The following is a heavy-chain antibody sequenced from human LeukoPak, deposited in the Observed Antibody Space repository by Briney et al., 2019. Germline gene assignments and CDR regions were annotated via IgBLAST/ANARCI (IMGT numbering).Heavy chain of an antibody. D-gene: IGHD2-2*01. J-gene: IGHJ3*02. V-gene: IGHV3-23*01. Sequence: GGSLRLSCAASGFTFRSYAMIWVRQAPERGLQWVSGISGSGTYYADFAKGRFTISRDNSKNTLYLQMNSLRAEDTAVYYCAKHVCLGVAVPAVAFDIWGQGTMVTVSS. CDR1: GFTFRSYA. CDR2: ISGSGT. CDR3: AKHVCLGVAVPAVAFDI.